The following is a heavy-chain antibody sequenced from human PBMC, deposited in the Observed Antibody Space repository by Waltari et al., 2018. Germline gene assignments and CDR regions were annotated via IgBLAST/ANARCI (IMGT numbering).Heavy chain of an antibody. V-gene: IGHV1-18*01. D-gene: IGHD6-13*01. CDR3: ARDRGYSSWYFDL. Sequence: QGPLVQSGAEVEKPGASVRVSCTASGYTLRSYGISWLRQAPGQGLEWMGWISVHNGNTNYAQKLQSRVTMTTDTSTSTAYMELRSLRSDDTAVYYCARDRGYSSWYFDLWGRGTLVTVSS. CDR1: GYTLRSYG. CDR2: ISVHNGNT. J-gene: IGHJ2*01.